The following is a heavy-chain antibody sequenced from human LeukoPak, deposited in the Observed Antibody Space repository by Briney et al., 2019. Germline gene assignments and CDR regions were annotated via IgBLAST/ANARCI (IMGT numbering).Heavy chain of an antibody. D-gene: IGHD3-22*01. V-gene: IGHV4-59*10. CDR1: GGSFSGYY. Sequence: SETLSLTCAVYGGSFSGYYWSWIRQPAGKGLEWIGRVFTSGRIDFTPSLKSRLTLSVDTSKNQFSLNLSSVTAADTAVYYCARTYYYDSSVYSSPGAFDIWGLGTMVIVSS. CDR2: VFTSGRI. J-gene: IGHJ3*02. CDR3: ARTYYYDSSVYSSPGAFDI.